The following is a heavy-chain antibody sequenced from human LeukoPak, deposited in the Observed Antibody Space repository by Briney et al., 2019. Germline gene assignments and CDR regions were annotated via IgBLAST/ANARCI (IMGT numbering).Heavy chain of an antibody. Sequence: GASVKVSCKASGYTFTGYYMHWVRQAPGQGLEWMGIIYPGDSDTIYSPSFQGQVTISADKSISTAYLQWSSLKASDTAMYYCARYCSTTSCHGRYFDYWGQGTLVTVSP. CDR1: GYTFTGYY. V-gene: IGHV5-51*01. D-gene: IGHD2-2*01. J-gene: IGHJ4*02. CDR3: ARYCSTTSCHGRYFDY. CDR2: IYPGDSDT.